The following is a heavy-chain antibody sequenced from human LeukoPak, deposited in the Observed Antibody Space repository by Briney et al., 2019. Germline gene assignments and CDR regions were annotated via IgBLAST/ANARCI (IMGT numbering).Heavy chain of an antibody. D-gene: IGHD3-3*01. CDR1: GYTFTSYY. CDR3: ARDRPRTIFGVVKEYYFDY. J-gene: IGHJ4*02. CDR2: INPSGGST. Sequence: ASVKVSCKAFGYTFTSYYMHWVRQAPGQGLEWMGIINPSGGSTSYAQKFQGRVTMTRDTSTSTVYMELSSLRSEDTAVYYCARDRPRTIFGVVKEYYFDYWGQGTLVTVSS. V-gene: IGHV1-46*01.